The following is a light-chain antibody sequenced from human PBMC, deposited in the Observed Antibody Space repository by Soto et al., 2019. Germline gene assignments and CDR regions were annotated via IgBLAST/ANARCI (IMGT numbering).Light chain of an antibody. Sequence: DIQMTQPPSTLSASVGDRFTITCLSSRSISNWLAWYQQRPGIAPKLLIFDASILQSGVPSRFSGSGSGTEFTLSISRLQTDDFATYYCQQYGSFSPITFGGGTKVDIK. J-gene: IGKJ4*01. CDR1: RSISNW. V-gene: IGKV1-5*01. CDR3: QQYGSFSPIT. CDR2: DAS.